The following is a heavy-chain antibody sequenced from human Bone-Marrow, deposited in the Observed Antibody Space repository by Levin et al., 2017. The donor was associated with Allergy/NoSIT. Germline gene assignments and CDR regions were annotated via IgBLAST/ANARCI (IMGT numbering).Heavy chain of an antibody. J-gene: IGHJ6*02. Sequence: GGSLRLSCAASGFTFSSYAMHWVRQAPGKGLEWVAVISYDGSNKYYADSVKGRFTISRDNSKNTLYLQMNSLRAEDTAVYYCARERRPAASYYYYGMDVWGQGTTVTVSS. V-gene: IGHV3-30-3*01. CDR1: GFTFSSYA. CDR2: ISYDGSNK. D-gene: IGHD2-2*01. CDR3: ARERRPAASYYYYGMDV.